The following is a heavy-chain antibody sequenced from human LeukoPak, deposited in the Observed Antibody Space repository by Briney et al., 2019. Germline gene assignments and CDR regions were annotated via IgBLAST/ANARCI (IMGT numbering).Heavy chain of an antibody. J-gene: IGHJ4*02. CDR3: ARGFGIAAAGTKFDY. Sequence: PGRSLRLSCAASGFTVSSNYMSWVRQAPGKGLEWVSVIYSGGSTYYADSVKGRFTISRDNSKNTLYLQMNSLRAEETAVYYCARGFGIAAAGTKFDYWGQGTLVTVSS. CDR2: IYSGGST. CDR1: GFTVSSNY. V-gene: IGHV3-66*02. D-gene: IGHD6-13*01.